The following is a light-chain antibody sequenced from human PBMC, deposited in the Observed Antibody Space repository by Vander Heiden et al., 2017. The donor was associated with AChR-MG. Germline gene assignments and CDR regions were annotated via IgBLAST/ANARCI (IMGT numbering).Light chain of an antibody. CDR1: IRDVGGYNY. Sequence: QSALTQPASVSASPGPPITISCTGPIRDVGGYNYVSWYQQHQGKAPKLMIFDVTNRPSGVSNRFSGSKSGNTASLTISGLQAEDEADYYCNSYTSSNTLVFGGGTKLTVL. J-gene: IGLJ2*01. CDR3: NSYTSSNTLV. V-gene: IGLV2-14*03. CDR2: DVT.